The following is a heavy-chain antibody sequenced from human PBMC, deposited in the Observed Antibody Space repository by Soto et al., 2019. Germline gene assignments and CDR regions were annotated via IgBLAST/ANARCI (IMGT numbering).Heavy chain of an antibody. V-gene: IGHV3-33*08. CDR1: GFTFSSYS. CDR2: ICSNGSNK. CDR3: ARALGDYDGSFDY. J-gene: IGHJ4*02. D-gene: IGHD4-17*01. Sequence: PGGSLRLSCAASGFTFSSYSVNWVRQAPGKGLEWVSSICSNGSNKYYADSVKGRFTISRDNSKNTLYLQMNSLRAEDTAVYYCARALGDYDGSFDYWGQGTLVTVS.